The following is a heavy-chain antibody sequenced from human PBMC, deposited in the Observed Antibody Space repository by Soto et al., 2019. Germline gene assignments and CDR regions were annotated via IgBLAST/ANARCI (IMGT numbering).Heavy chain of an antibody. D-gene: IGHD2-8*01. CDR3: ARQLRGSFES. Sequence: SETLSLTCTVSGGSISSSTYYWAWIRQHPGKGLEWIGSIYSSGRAYYNPSLKSRVTMYVDPSNYQFSRILNSVNAADTAVYYCARQLRGSFESWGQGTLVTVSS. J-gene: IGHJ4*02. CDR1: GGSISSSTYY. CDR2: IYSSGRA. V-gene: IGHV4-39*01.